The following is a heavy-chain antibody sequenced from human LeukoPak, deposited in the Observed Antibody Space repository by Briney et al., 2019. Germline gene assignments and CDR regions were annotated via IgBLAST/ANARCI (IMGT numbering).Heavy chain of an antibody. D-gene: IGHD6-19*01. Sequence: GSSVKDSCKASGGTFSSYAISWVRQAPGQGLEWMGGIIPIFGTANYAQKFQGRVTITADESTSTAYMELSSLRSEDTAVYYCARNPAPEWLVLAFDIWGQGTMVTVSS. CDR1: GGTFSSYA. V-gene: IGHV1-69*01. J-gene: IGHJ3*02. CDR2: IIPIFGTA. CDR3: ARNPAPEWLVLAFDI.